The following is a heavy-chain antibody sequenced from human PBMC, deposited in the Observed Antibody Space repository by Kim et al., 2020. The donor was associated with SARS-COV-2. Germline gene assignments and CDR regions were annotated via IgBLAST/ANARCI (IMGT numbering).Heavy chain of an antibody. Sequence: YRPSFQGNVTISADKSISTGYLQWSSLKASDTAMYYCARPTGDRYYGMDVWGQGTTVTVSS. J-gene: IGHJ6*02. D-gene: IGHD4-17*01. CDR3: ARPTGDRYYGMDV. V-gene: IGHV5-10-1*01.